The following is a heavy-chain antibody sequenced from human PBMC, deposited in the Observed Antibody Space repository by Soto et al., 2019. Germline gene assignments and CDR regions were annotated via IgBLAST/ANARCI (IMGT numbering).Heavy chain of an antibody. D-gene: IGHD3-22*01. CDR2: ISYDGSNE. J-gene: IGHJ4*02. Sequence: GGSLRLSCAAPGFAFRSYGIDWVLQAPGTALEWVAGISYDGSNEHYTDSVKGRFTISRDNSKNTLYLQMNSLRAEDTAVYYCAKDTYFYDTSGYYIFDYWGQGTLVTVSS. CDR3: AKDTYFYDTSGYYIFDY. CDR1: GFAFRSYG. V-gene: IGHV3-30*18.